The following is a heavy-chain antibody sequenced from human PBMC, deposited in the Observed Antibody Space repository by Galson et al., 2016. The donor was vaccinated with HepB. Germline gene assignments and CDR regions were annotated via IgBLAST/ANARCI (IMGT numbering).Heavy chain of an antibody. V-gene: IGHV1-2*02. J-gene: IGHJ6*02. CDR1: GYLLIDYY. D-gene: IGHD3-16*02. CDR3: ARESRSNGRRTQSMDV. Sequence: SCKASGYLLIDYYIHWVRQAPGQGLEWMEWINPNSGGTRYEQNFQGRVTVTRDTSINTAYVELNMLTYDDTAVYYCARESRSNGRRTQSMDVWGQGTTVTVSS. CDR2: INPNSGGT.